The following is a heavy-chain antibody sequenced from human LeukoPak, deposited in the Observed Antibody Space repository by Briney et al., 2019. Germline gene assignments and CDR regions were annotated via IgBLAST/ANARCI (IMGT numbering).Heavy chain of an antibody. CDR3: AKTRNDYSNYYYMDV. Sequence: SETLSLTCTVSGGSISSYYWSWIRQPAGKGLEWLGRIYTSGSTNYNPSLKSRVTMSVDTSKNQFSLKLSSVTAADTAVYYCAKTRNDYSNYYYMDVWGKGTTVTVSS. D-gene: IGHD4-11*01. CDR1: GGSISSYY. CDR2: IYTSGST. V-gene: IGHV4-4*07. J-gene: IGHJ6*03.